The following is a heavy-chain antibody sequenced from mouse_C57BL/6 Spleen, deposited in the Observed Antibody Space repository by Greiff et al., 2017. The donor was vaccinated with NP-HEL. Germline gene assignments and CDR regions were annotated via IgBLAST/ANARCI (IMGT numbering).Heavy chain of an antibody. D-gene: IGHD2-5*01. CDR3: ARWGYSNLDY. Sequence: QVQLQQSGPELVKPGASVKISCKASGYAFSSSWMNWVKQRPGKGLEWIGRIYPGDGDTNYNGKFKGKATLTADKSSSTAYMQLSSLTYEDSAVYFCARWGYSNLDYWGQGTTLTVSS. V-gene: IGHV1-82*01. J-gene: IGHJ2*01. CDR2: IYPGDGDT. CDR1: GYAFSSSW.